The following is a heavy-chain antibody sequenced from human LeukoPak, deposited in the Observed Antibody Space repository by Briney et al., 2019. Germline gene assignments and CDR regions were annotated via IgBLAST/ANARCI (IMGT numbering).Heavy chain of an antibody. CDR3: ARVNIAVAGDASDV. CDR2: IYYSGST. Sequence: SETLSLTCTVSGGSISSSSYYWGWIRQPPGKGLEWIGTIYYSGSTYYNPSLKSRVTISVDTSKNQFSLKLSSVTAADTAVYYCARVNIAVAGDASDVWGRGTMVTVSS. V-gene: IGHV4-39*07. CDR1: GGSISSSSYY. J-gene: IGHJ3*01. D-gene: IGHD6-19*01.